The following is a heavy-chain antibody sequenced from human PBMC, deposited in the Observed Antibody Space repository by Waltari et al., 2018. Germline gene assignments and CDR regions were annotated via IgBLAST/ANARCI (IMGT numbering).Heavy chain of an antibody. CDR2: ISKSGSTI. CDR1: GFTFSSYN. V-gene: IGHV3-48*02. CDR3: ARDGCSSCYSGALDI. D-gene: IGHD2-2*02. Sequence: EVQLVASGGALVQPGGSLRLSCAGSGFTFSSYNMHWVRQAPGKGLEWVSYISKSGSTIYYADSVKDRFTISRDNAESSLHLQMNSLRDEDTAVYYCARDGCSSCYSGALDIWGQGTAVTVSS. J-gene: IGHJ3*02.